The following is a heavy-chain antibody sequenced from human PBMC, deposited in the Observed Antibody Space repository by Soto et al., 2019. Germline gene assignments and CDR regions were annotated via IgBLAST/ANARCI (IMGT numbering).Heavy chain of an antibody. V-gene: IGHV4-61*01. Sequence: SETLSLTCTVSSGSISSSTYYWGWIRQPPGKGLEWIGYIYYSGSTNYNPSLKSRVTISVDTSKNQFSLQLSSVTAADTAVYYCARDLRAMDNFFDYWGQGTRVTVSS. J-gene: IGHJ4*02. CDR3: ARDLRAMDNFFDY. D-gene: IGHD5-18*01. CDR1: SGSISSSTYY. CDR2: IYYSGST.